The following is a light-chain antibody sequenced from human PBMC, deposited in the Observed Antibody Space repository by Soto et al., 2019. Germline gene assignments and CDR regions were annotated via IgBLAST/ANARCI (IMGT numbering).Light chain of an antibody. V-gene: IGKV1-5*03. CDR3: QQYNSYWT. Sequence: EIQMTQSPSTLSGSLGDRVATTCRASQTISSWLAWYQQKPGKSPNLLIYKASTLKSGVPSRFSGSGSGTEFTLTISSLQPDDFATYYCQQYNSYWTVGQGTKVDIK. CDR2: KAS. J-gene: IGKJ1*01. CDR1: QTISSW.